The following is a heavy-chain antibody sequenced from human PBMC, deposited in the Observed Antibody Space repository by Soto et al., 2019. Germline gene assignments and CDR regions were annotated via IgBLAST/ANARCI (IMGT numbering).Heavy chain of an antibody. CDR3: EKDSLERKQWLVFDY. V-gene: IGHV3-23*01. CDR1: GFNFSSFA. J-gene: IGHJ4*02. D-gene: IGHD6-19*01. CDR2: ISASGRTT. Sequence: GGFLRLSCAASGFNFSSFAMSWVRQAPGKGLEWVSAISASGRTTHYADSVKGRFTISRDNSKSTLYLQMNSLRVDDMALYYCEKDSLERKQWLVFDYWGQGTLVTVSS.